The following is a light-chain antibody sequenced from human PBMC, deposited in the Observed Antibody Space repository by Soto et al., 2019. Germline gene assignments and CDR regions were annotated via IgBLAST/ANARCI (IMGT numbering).Light chain of an antibody. CDR3: QQYGSSPGT. CDR1: QSLSNNY. V-gene: IGKV3-20*01. Sequence: EIVLTHSPGTLSLSPGERATLSCRASQSLSNNYLAWYQQKPGQAPRLVIYGASSRATGIPDRFSASGSGTDFTLTISRLEPEDFAVYYCQQYGSSPGTFGQGTKVDIK. CDR2: GAS. J-gene: IGKJ1*01.